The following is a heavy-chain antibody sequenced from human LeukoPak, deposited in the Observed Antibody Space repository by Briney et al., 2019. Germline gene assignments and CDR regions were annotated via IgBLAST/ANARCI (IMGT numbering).Heavy chain of an antibody. V-gene: IGHV4-34*01. D-gene: IGHD3-3*01. CDR1: GEPSIGYY. J-gene: IGHJ6*03. Sequence: SETLSLTCAVYGEPSIGYYWAWIRQPPGKGLEWIGEINDSGSTDYSGTTNYNPSLKSRVTISVDTSKNQFSLKLSSVTAADTAVYYCASTGRRITIFASRQPDMDVWGKGTTVTVSS. CDR2: INDSGST. CDR3: ASTGRRITIFASRQPDMDV.